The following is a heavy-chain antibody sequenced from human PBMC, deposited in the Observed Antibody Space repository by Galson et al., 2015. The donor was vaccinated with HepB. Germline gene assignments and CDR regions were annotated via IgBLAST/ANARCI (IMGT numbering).Heavy chain of an antibody. Sequence: SLRLSCAASGFIFSSHSMNWVRQSPGKGLEWISYISISTTTIYYADSVKGRFTISRDNAKNSLYLQMNSLRAEDTAIYYCARDNGYCGGDVCCDGIGFDYWGQGTLVTVSS. V-gene: IGHV3-48*01. CDR2: ISISTTTI. D-gene: IGHD2-21*01. J-gene: IGHJ4*02. CDR3: ARDNGYCGGDVCCDGIGFDY. CDR1: GFIFSSHS.